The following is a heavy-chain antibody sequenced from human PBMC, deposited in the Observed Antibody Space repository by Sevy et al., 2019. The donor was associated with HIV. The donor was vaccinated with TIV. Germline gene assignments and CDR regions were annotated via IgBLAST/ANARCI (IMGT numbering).Heavy chain of an antibody. V-gene: IGHV3-21*01. D-gene: IGHD1-20*01. CDR3: ARERRNWYDFDY. CDR1: GFTFSSYS. Sequence: GESLKISCAASGFTFSSYSMNWVRQAPGKGLEWVSSISSSSSYICYADSVKGRFTISRDNAKNSLYLQMNSLRAEDTALYYCARERRNWYDFDYWGQGTLVTVSS. CDR2: ISSSSSYI. J-gene: IGHJ4*02.